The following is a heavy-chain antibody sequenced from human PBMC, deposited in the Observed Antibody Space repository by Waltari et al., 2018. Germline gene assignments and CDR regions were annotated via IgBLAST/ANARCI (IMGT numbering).Heavy chain of an antibody. J-gene: IGHJ4*02. Sequence: QVQLQESGPGLVKPSETLSLTCTVPGGSISNYFGSWIRQPAGKGLEWIGRIYTSENTNYNPSLKSRVTMSVDTSKNQFSLKLNSVTAADTAVYYCARENRGRSYSHFDYWGQGTLVTVSS. CDR1: GGSISNYF. CDR2: IYTSENT. V-gene: IGHV4-4*07. CDR3: ARENRGRSYSHFDY. D-gene: IGHD1-26*01.